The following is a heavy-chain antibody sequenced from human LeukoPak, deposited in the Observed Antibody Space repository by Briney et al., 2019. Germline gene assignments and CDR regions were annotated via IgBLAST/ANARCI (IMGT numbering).Heavy chain of an antibody. CDR2: IYYSGST. CDR1: GGAISSYY. J-gene: IGHJ6*03. V-gene: IGHV4-59*01. Sequence: SETLCLSCTVSGGAISSYYWSWIRQAPGKGLEWIGYIYYSGSTNYNPSLKSRVTISVDTSKNQISLKLSSVTAADTAVYYCASCIAAAGTPRYYYYMDVWGKGTTVTVSS. CDR3: ASCIAAAGTPRYYYYMDV. D-gene: IGHD6-13*01.